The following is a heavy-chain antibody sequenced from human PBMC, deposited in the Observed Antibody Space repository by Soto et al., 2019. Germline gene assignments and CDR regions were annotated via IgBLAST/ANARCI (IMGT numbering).Heavy chain of an antibody. V-gene: IGHV3-53*02. CDR1: GVTVSGNY. CDR3: ARVSGGSYFDY. D-gene: IGHD2-15*01. Sequence: EVQLVETGGGLIQPGGSLRLSCAASGVTVSGNYMTWVRQAPGKGLEWVSVIYSGGSTYYADSVKGRFTISRDIPKNTVYRQMNNLRAEDTAVYYCARVSGGSYFDYWGPGTLVTVSS. J-gene: IGHJ4*02. CDR2: IYSGGST.